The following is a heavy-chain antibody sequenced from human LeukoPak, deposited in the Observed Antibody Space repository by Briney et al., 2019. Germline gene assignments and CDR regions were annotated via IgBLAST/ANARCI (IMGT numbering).Heavy chain of an antibody. Sequence: SETLSLTCAVYGGSFSGYYWSWIRQPPGKGLEWIGEINHSGSTNYNPSLKSRVTISVDTSKNQFSLKLSSVTAADTAVYYCARAVGSSGYYYTLTNYYYYYMDVWGKGTTVTISS. CDR3: ARAVGSSGYYYTLTNYYYYYMDV. CDR1: GGSFSGYY. D-gene: IGHD3-22*01. J-gene: IGHJ6*03. V-gene: IGHV4-34*01. CDR2: INHSGST.